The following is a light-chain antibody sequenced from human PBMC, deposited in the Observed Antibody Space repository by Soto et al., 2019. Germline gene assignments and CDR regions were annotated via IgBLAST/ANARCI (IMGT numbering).Light chain of an antibody. J-gene: IGKJ1*01. V-gene: IGKV3-11*01. Sequence: EILLTQSPATLSLSPGERATLSCRASQSVRSSLAWYQQKPGQAPRLLIYDASNRATGIPGRFSGSGSGTDFTRTISNLEPEDFAVYYCQQRSSLPLRFGQGAKVEIK. CDR1: QSVRSS. CDR2: DAS. CDR3: QQRSSLPLR.